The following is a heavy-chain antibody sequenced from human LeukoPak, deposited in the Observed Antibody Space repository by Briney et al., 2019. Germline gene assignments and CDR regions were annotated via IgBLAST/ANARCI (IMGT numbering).Heavy chain of an antibody. CDR2: IKSKTHGGTT. CDR1: GFTFSNAL. V-gene: IGHV3-15*01. Sequence: GGSLRLSCAASGFTFSNALMSWVRQAPGKGLEWVGRIKSKTHGGTTDYAAPVKGRFIISRDDSRNTVYLQMNSLKTEDTGVYYCTTSPIAGIDFWGQGTLVTVSS. D-gene: IGHD2-21*01. CDR3: TTSPIAGIDF. J-gene: IGHJ4*02.